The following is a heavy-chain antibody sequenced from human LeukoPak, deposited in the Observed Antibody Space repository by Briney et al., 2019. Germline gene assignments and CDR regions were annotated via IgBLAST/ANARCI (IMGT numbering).Heavy chain of an antibody. J-gene: IGHJ4*02. CDR2: ISHSGGTT. D-gene: IGHD3-16*01. CDR1: GFTFRGYT. Sequence: GGSLRLSCAASGFTFRGYTMSWVRQAPGKGLEWVSGISHSGGTTDYADSVKGRFTISRDNSRNTLYVQMNSLRVEDTAIYYCATLGGGDGYWGQGTLVTVSS. V-gene: IGHV3-23*01. CDR3: ATLGGGDGY.